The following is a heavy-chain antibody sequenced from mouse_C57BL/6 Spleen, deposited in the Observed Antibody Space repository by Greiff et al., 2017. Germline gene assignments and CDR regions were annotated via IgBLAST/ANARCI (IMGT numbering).Heavy chain of an antibody. D-gene: IGHD2-1*01. CDR1: GYTFTSYW. CDR2: IYPGNSDT. V-gene: IGHV1-5*01. CDR3: TRGKGYGNPMDY. J-gene: IGHJ2*01. Sequence: EVQLQQSGTVLARPGASVKMSCKTSGYTFTSYWMHWVKQRPGQGLEWIGAIYPGNSDTSYNQKFKGKAKLTAVTSASTAYMELSSLTNEDSAIYYCTRGKGYGNPMDYWGQGTTLTVSS.